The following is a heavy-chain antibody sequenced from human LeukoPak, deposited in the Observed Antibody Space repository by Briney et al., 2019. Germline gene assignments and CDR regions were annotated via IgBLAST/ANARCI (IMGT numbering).Heavy chain of an antibody. V-gene: IGHV4-31*03. CDR2: IYYSGST. J-gene: IGHJ4*02. D-gene: IGHD3-22*01. Sequence: PSQTLSLTCTVSGGSISSGGYYWSWIRQHPGKGLEWIGYIYYSGSTYYNPSLKSRVTISVDTSKNQFSLKLSPVTAADTAVYYCARYDSSGYYWEYFDYWGQGTLVTVSS. CDR1: GGSISSGGYY. CDR3: ARYDSSGYYWEYFDY.